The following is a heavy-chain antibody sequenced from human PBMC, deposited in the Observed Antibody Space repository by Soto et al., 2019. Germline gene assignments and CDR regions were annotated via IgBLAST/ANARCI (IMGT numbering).Heavy chain of an antibody. CDR1: GGSFSGYY. CDR2: INHSGST. V-gene: IGHV4-34*01. Sequence: QVQLQQWGAGLLKPSETLSLTCAVYGGSFSGYYWSWIRQPPGKGLEWIGEINHSGSTNYNPSLKIRVTRSVDTSKNQFSLKLSSVTAADTAVYYCARVGRNIVVVPAAIGGRWFDPWGQGTLVTVSS. J-gene: IGHJ5*02. D-gene: IGHD2-2*02. CDR3: ARVGRNIVVVPAAIGGRWFDP.